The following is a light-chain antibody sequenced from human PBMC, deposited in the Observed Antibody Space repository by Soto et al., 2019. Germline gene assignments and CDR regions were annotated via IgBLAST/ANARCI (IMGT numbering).Light chain of an antibody. J-gene: IGKJ1*01. V-gene: IGKV3-20*01. CDR3: QHYNSYSEA. CDR1: QSVSSSY. CDR2: GAS. Sequence: DTVLTQSPGTLSLSPGERATLSCRASQSVSSSYLAWYQQKPGQAPRLLIYGASSRATGIPDGFSGSGSGTEFTLTISSLQPDDFATYYCQHYNSYSEAFGQGTKVDIK.